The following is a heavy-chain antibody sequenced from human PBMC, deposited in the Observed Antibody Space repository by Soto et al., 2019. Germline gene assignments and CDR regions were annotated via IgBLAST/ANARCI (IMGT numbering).Heavy chain of an antibody. J-gene: IGHJ6*03. CDR2: INAGNGNT. Sequence: ASVKVSCTASGYTFTSYAMHWVRQAPGQRLEWMGWINAGNGNTKYSQKFQGRVTITRDTSASTAYMELSSLRSEDTAVYYCARDYQDIVVVPAAYYYYYYMDVWGKGTTVTVSS. CDR3: ARDYQDIVVVPAAYYYYYYMDV. CDR1: GYTFTSYA. V-gene: IGHV1-3*01. D-gene: IGHD2-2*01.